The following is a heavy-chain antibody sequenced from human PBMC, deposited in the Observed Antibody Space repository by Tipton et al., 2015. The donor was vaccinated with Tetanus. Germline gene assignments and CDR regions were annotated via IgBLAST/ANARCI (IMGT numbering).Heavy chain of an antibody. CDR2: IYPGDSDT. V-gene: IGHV5-51*01. CDR3: VTRGVVTAMRSPRNDAFDI. Sequence: VQLVQSGAEVKKPGESLKISCKGSGYSFTSYWIGWVRQMTGKGLEWMGIIYPGDSDTRYSPPFHGQVPTSADKSISTAYLQWSSLKASDPAMYYCVTRGVVTAMRSPRNDAFDIWGQGTMVTVSS. CDR1: GYSFTSYW. D-gene: IGHD2-21*02. J-gene: IGHJ3*02.